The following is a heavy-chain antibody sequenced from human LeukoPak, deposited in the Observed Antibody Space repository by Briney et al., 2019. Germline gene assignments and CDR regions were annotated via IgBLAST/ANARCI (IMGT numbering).Heavy chain of an antibody. V-gene: IGHV3-43*01. CDR3: AKESDTMFFDY. CDR1: GFNFDRYT. Sequence: GGSLRLSCATSGFNFDRYTIHWVRQAPGKGLEWVSLAGWAGGTTYYSDSVRGRFTISRDSGKNSVYLQMNSLTTDDTAFYFCAKESDTMFFDYWGQGALVTVSS. J-gene: IGHJ4*02. CDR2: AGWAGGTT. D-gene: IGHD3-10*02.